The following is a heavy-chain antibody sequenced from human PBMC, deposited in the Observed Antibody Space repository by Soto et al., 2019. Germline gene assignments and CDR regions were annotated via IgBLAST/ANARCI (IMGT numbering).Heavy chain of an antibody. J-gene: IGHJ5*02. D-gene: IGHD2-2*01. Sequence: ASVKVSCKASGYTFTSYGISWVRQAPGQGLEWMGWISAYNGNTNYAQKLQGRVTMTTDTSTSTAYMELRSLRSDDTAVYYCARARFPQLLPPGWFDPWGQGTLVTVSS. CDR1: GYTFTSYG. V-gene: IGHV1-18*01. CDR3: ARARFPQLLPPGWFDP. CDR2: ISAYNGNT.